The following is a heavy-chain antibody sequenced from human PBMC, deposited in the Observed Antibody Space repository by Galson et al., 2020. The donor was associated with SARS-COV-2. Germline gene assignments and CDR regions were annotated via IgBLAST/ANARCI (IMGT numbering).Heavy chain of an antibody. V-gene: IGHV3-7*01. D-gene: IGHD6-13*01. J-gene: IGHJ6*03. CDR2: IKQDGSEK. CDR3: ARGGIAGYYYYFMDV. Sequence: GGSLRLSCVASGFTFSSYWMTWVRQAPGKGLEWVANIKQDGSEKYYVDSVKGRFTISRDNAKNSLYLQMNSLRAEDTAVYYCARGGIAGYYYYFMDVWGKGTTVTVSS. CDR1: GFTFSSYW.